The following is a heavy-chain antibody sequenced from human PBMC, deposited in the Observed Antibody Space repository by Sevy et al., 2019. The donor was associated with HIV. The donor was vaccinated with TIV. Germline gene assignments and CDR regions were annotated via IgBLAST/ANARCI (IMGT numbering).Heavy chain of an antibody. V-gene: IGHV3-15*01. Sequence: GGSLRLSCAASGFTFRDLWMSWVRQAPGKGLEWIGRMKSKVDGGTTDYAAPVKGRFTISRDDSKNTLYLQMSSLRTEDTAVYYCTTDVPLTGGTNGLYWGRGTLVTVSS. J-gene: IGHJ4*02. D-gene: IGHD2-8*02. CDR3: TTDVPLTGGTNGLY. CDR2: MKSKVDGGTT. CDR1: GFTFRDLW.